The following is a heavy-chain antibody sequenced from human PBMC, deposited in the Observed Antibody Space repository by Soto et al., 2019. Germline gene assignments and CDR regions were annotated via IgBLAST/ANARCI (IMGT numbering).Heavy chain of an antibody. J-gene: IGHJ4*02. V-gene: IGHV3-33*01. D-gene: IGHD6-19*01. CDR3: AREGVSGWAPYFDY. Sequence: HPGGSLRLSCAASGFTFSSYGMHWVRQAPGKGLEWVAVIWYDGSNKYYADSVKGRFTISRDNSKNTLYLQMNSLRAEDTAVYYCAREGVSGWAPYFDYWGQGTLVTVSS. CDR2: IWYDGSNK. CDR1: GFTFSSYG.